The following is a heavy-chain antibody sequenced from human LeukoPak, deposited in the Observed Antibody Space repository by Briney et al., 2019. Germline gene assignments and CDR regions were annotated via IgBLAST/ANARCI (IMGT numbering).Heavy chain of an antibody. CDR1: GFSLNTTGMR. CDR2: IDWDDDK. V-gene: IGHV2-70*04. J-gene: IGHJ4*02. CDR3: ARIAPSYYYDSSAPLDY. Sequence: SGPTLVKPTPTLTLTCTFSGFSLNTTGMRMGRIRQPPGKALEWLARIDWDDDKFYSTSLKPRLTISKDSSRNQVVLTMTNMDPVDTATYYCARIAPSYYYDSSAPLDYWGQGTLVTVSS. D-gene: IGHD3-22*01.